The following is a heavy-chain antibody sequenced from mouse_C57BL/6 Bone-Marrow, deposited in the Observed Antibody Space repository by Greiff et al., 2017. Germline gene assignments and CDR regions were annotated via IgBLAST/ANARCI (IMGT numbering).Heavy chain of an antibody. CDR1: GFTFSNYW. Sequence: EVKLMESGGGLVQPGGSMTLSCVASGFTFSNYWMNWVRQSPEKGLEWVAQIRLKSDNYATHYAESVKGRFTISRDDSKSSVYLQMNNLRAEDTGIYYCTGRAWFAYWGQGTLVTVSA. V-gene: IGHV6-3*01. J-gene: IGHJ3*01. CDR3: TGRAWFAY. CDR2: IRLKSDNYAT.